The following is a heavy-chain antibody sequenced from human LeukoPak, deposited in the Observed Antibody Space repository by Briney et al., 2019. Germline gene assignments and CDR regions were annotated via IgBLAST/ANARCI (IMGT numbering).Heavy chain of an antibody. CDR3: ARDPYDSSGYYFDY. Sequence: GGSLRLSCAASGFTFSSYGMHWVRQAPGKGLEWVAVISYDGSNKYYADSVKGRFTISRDNSKNTLYLQMNSLRAEDTAVYYCARDPYDSSGYYFDYWGQGTLVTVSS. CDR2: ISYDGSNK. V-gene: IGHV3-30*03. D-gene: IGHD3-22*01. CDR1: GFTFSSYG. J-gene: IGHJ4*02.